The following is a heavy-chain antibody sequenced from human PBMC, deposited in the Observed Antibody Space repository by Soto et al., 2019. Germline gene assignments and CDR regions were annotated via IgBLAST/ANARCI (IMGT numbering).Heavy chain of an antibody. CDR3: ARGGYYDTSDYYSTSYYFEY. D-gene: IGHD3-22*01. V-gene: IGHV3-30*03. J-gene: IGHJ4*02. CDR1: GFTXSSYG. Sequence: GGSLRLSCAASGFTXSSYGMHWVRQAPGKGLEWVAVISYDGSNKYYADSVKGRFTISRDNSKNTLYLQMNSLRAEDTSVYHCARGGYYDTSDYYSTSYYFEYWGQGTLVTVSS. CDR2: ISYDGSNK.